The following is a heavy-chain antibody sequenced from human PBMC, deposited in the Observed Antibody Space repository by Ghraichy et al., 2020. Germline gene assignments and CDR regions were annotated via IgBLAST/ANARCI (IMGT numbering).Heavy chain of an antibody. V-gene: IGHV3-7*03. Sequence: GGSLRLSCAASGFTFSSYWMSWVRQAPGKGLEWVANIKQDGSEKYYVDSVKGRFTISRDNAKNSLYLQMNSLRAEDTAVYYCARDAAVGYGDYVRGDYWGQGTLVTVSS. CDR3: ARDAAVGYGDYVRGDY. CDR1: GFTFSSYW. CDR2: IKQDGSEK. D-gene: IGHD4-17*01. J-gene: IGHJ4*02.